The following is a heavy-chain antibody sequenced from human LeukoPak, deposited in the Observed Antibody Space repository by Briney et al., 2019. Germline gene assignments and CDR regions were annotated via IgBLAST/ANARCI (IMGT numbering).Heavy chain of an antibody. V-gene: IGHV4-38-2*02. D-gene: IGHD3-10*01. J-gene: IGHJ5*02. CDR3: ARDLGSTYYGSGSYYGDP. CDR2: IYHSGNT. CDR1: GYSISSGYY. Sequence: SETLSLTCTVSGYSISSGYYWGWIRQPPGKGLEWIGSIYHSGNTYYNPSLKSRVTISVDTSKNQFSLKLSSVTAADTAVYYCARDLGSTYYGSGSYYGDPWGQGTLVTVSP.